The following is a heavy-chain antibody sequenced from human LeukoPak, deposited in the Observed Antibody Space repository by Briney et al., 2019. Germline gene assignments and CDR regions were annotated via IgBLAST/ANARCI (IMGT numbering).Heavy chain of an antibody. CDR1: GFTVGTKY. V-gene: IGHV3-53*01. J-gene: IGHJ2*01. D-gene: IGHD3-10*01. Sequence: GGSLRLSCAASGFTVGTKYMNWVRQAPGKGLGWVSILYSGGDTYYADSVKGRFTISRDNSRNTLSLQMNSLRVDDTAVYYCARVGDHYHWYFDLWGRGTLVTVSS. CDR3: ARVGDHYHWYFDL. CDR2: LYSGGDT.